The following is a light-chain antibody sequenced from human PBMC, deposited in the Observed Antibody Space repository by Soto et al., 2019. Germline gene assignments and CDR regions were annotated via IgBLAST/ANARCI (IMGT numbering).Light chain of an antibody. CDR2: RNN. V-gene: IGLV1-47*01. CDR3: TAWDVSLGGPA. J-gene: IGLJ3*02. CDR1: SSNIGSKY. Sequence: QSVLTQPPSASGTPGQRVTISCSGSSSNIGSKYVYWYQQFPGTAPKLLMYRNNQRPSGVPDRFSGSKSGPSASLVISGLGSEDEDDYSCTAWDVSLGGPAFGGGTTLTVL.